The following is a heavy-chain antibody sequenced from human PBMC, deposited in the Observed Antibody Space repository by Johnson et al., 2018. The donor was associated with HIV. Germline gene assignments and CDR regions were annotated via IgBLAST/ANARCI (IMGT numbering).Heavy chain of an antibody. CDR3: AKDLRQVAVNDVFDI. CDR2: IWYDGCNK. V-gene: IGHV3-33*06. Sequence: QVLLVESGGGVVQPGRSLRLSCAASGFTFSSYAMHWVRQAPGKGLEWVAVIWYDGCNKYYADSVKGRFTISRDNSKNKLYLQMNSLRVEDTAVYYCAKDLRQVAVNDVFDIWGQGTVVSVSS. D-gene: IGHD6-19*01. J-gene: IGHJ3*02. CDR1: GFTFSSYA.